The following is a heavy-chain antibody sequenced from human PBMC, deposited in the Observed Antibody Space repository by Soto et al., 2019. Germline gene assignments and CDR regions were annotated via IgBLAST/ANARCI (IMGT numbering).Heavy chain of an antibody. CDR2: ISGSGGST. V-gene: IGHV3-23*01. Sequence: QTGGSLRLSCAASGFTFSSYAMSWVRQAPGKGLEWVSAISGSGGSTYYADSVRGRFTISRDNSKNTLYLQMNSLRAEDTAVYYCAKCGGGYSYGYNYYYYGMDVWGQGTTVTVSS. D-gene: IGHD5-18*01. CDR3: AKCGGGYSYGYNYYYYGMDV. CDR1: GFTFSSYA. J-gene: IGHJ6*02.